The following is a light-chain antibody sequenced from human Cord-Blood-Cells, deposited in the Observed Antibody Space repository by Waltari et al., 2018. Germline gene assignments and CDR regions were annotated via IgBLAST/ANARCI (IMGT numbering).Light chain of an antibody. CDR1: QSVSSSY. J-gene: IGKJ1*01. CDR3: QQYGSSPTWT. CDR2: GAS. Sequence: VLTQSPGTLSLSPGERATLSCRASQSVSSSYLAWYQQKPGQATRLLIYGASSSATGVPDRFSGSGSGADFTLTISRLEPEDFAVYYCQQYGSSPTWTFGQGTKVEIK. V-gene: IGKV3-20*01.